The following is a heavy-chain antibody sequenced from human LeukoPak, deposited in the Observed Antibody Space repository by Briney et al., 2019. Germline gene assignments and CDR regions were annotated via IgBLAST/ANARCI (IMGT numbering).Heavy chain of an antibody. CDR1: GDSVSSNSAA. J-gene: IGHJ3*01. CDR3: ARILGVASLDAFDV. Sequence: SQTLSLTCAIFGDSVSSNSAAWNWIRQSPSRGLEWLGRTYYRSKWYNDYAVSVKSRITINLDTSKNQFSLQLSSVTPEDTAVYYCARILGVASLDAFDVWGQGTMVTVSS. D-gene: IGHD2-8*02. V-gene: IGHV6-1*01. CDR2: TYYRSKWYN.